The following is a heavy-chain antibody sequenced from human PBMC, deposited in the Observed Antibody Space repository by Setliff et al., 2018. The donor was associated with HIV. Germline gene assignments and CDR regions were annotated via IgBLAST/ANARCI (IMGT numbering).Heavy chain of an antibody. CDR3: ARDQGSGYVNWFDP. V-gene: IGHV4-31*03. J-gene: IGHJ5*02. D-gene: IGHD5-18*01. CDR1: GGSIVRYY. CDR2: IYYTGTT. Sequence: SETLSLTCTVSGGSIVRYYWSWLRQHPVKGLEWIGKIYYTGTTYYNPSLKSRLTISVDASQNQVSLKLTSVTVADTAIYYCARDQGSGYVNWFDPWGQGTLVTVS.